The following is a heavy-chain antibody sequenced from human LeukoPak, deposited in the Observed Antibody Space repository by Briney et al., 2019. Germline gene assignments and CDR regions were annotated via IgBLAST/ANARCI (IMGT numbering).Heavy chain of an antibody. CDR2: INPNSGGT. CDR1: GYTFTGYY. Sequence: ASVKVSCKASGYTFTGYYMHWVRQAPGQGLEWMGWINPNSGGTNYAQKFQGRVTMTRDTSISTAYMELSRLRSDDTAVYYCARDPGYSSSWYLSYHYYGMDVWGQGTTVTVSS. D-gene: IGHD6-13*01. V-gene: IGHV1-2*02. CDR3: ARDPGYSSSWYLSYHYYGMDV. J-gene: IGHJ6*02.